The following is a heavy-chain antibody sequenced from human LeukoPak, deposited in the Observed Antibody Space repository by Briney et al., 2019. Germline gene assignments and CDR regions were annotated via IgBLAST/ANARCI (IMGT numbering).Heavy chain of an antibody. CDR3: ARDCSGRSCY. V-gene: IGHV1-46*01. J-gene: IGHJ4*02. Sequence: ASVKVSCKASGYTFTSYYINWVRQAPGQGLEWMGIINPSGDSTNYAQKFQGRVTMTRDTSTSTVSMELSSLRSEDTAVYYCARDCSGRSCYWGQGTLVTVSS. CDR1: GYTFTSYY. CDR2: INPSGDST. D-gene: IGHD2-15*01.